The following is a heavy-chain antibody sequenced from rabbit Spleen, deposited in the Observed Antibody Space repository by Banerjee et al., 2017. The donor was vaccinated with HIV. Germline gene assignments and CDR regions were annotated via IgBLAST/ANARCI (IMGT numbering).Heavy chain of an antibody. J-gene: IGHJ3*01. CDR3: ARWAQAGYSYPSDMDL. D-gene: IGHD7-1*01. CDR1: GFSFSDKDV. CDR2: IDSGSSGFT. V-gene: IGHV1S45*01. Sequence: QEHLVESGGGLVQPEGSLTLTCKASGFSFSDKDVMCWVRQAPGKGLEWIACIDSGSSGFTYFATWAKGRFTISKTSSTTVTLQMTRLTAADTATYFCARWAQAGYSYPSDMDLWGQGTLVTVS.